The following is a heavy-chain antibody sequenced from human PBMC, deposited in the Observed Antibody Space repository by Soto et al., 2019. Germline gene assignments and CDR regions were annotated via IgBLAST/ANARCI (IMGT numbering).Heavy chain of an antibody. Sequence: QVQLVESGGGVVQPGRSLRLSCAASGFTFSSYGMHWVRQAPGKGLEWVAVISYDGSNKYYADSVKGRFTISRDNSKNTLYQKMTRMGAGNTGVDYWAKEGGWLSGGNYYSGQDFWGQGTLVTVSS. CDR2: ISYDGSNK. J-gene: IGHJ4*02. V-gene: IGHV3-30*18. D-gene: IGHD2-15*01. CDR3: AKEGGWLSGGNYYSGQDF. CDR1: GFTFSSYG.